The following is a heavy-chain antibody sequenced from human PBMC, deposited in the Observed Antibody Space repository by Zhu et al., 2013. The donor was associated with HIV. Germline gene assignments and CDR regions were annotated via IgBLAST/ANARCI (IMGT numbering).Heavy chain of an antibody. CDR3: AREEFSSSSRYGMDV. CDR1: GGTFSSYT. D-gene: IGHD6-6*01. V-gene: IGHV1-69*08. Sequence: QVQLVQSGAEVKKPGSSVKVSCKASGGTFSSYTISWVRQAPGQGLEWMGRIIPILGIANYAQKFQGRVTITADKSTSTAYMELSSLRSEDTAVYYCAREEFSSSSRYGMDVWGQGTLVTVSS. CDR2: IIPILGIA. J-gene: IGHJ6*02.